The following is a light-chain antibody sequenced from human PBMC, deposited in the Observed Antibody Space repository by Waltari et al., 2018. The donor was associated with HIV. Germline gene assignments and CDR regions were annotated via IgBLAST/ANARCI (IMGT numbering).Light chain of an antibody. CDR1: SFNVGRSF. CDR2: RDN. V-gene: IGLV1-47*01. J-gene: IGLJ1*01. Sequence: QSVLTQPPSASGTPGQRVTISCSGSSFNVGRSFVSWYQQVPGTAPKVLIFRDNQRPSGVPDRFSGSKSGASASLAISGLRSEDEADYYCAAWDDSLSGSYVFGPGTKVTVL. CDR3: AAWDDSLSGSYV.